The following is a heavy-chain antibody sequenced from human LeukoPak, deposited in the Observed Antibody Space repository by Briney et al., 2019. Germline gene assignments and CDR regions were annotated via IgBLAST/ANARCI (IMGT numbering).Heavy chain of an antibody. CDR1: GFTFSSYA. CDR2: ISGSGGST. J-gene: IGHJ6*02. CDR3: AAIAAAGPSLSLYYYYGMDV. V-gene: IGHV3-23*01. D-gene: IGHD6-13*01. Sequence: GGSLRLSCAASGFTFSSYAMSCVRQAPGKGLEWVSAISGSGGSTYYADSVKGRFTISRENSKNTLYLQMNSLRAEDTAVYYCAAIAAAGPSLSLYYYYGMDVWGQGTTVTVSS.